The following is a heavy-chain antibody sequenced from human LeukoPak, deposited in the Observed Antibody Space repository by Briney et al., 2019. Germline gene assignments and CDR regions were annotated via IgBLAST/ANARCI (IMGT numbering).Heavy chain of an antibody. CDR1: GGSISSYY. J-gene: IGHJ6*02. CDR3: ARAPYDILTGSIYYGMDV. D-gene: IGHD3-9*01. V-gene: IGHV4-59*01. CDR2: IFYSEST. Sequence: PSETLSLTCTVSGGSISSYYWSWIRQPPGKGLEWIGYIFYSESTNYNPSLKSRVTISVDTSKNQFSLKLSSVTAADTAVYYCARAPYDILTGSIYYGMDVWGQGTTVTVSS.